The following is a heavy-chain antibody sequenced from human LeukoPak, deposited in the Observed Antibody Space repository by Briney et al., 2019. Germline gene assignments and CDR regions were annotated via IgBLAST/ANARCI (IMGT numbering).Heavy chain of an antibody. CDR3: ARGKVVTMVRGVIITYFDY. CDR2: IIPSDGST. CDR1: GYSFTRYI. D-gene: IGHD3-10*01. Sequence: GASVKVSCKASGYSFTRYIIHWVRHAPGQGLEWMGIIIPSDGSTSYAQKFQGRVTMTRDTSTSTVYMELSSLRSEDTAVYYCARGKVVTMVRGVIITYFDYWGQGTLVTVSS. V-gene: IGHV1-46*01. J-gene: IGHJ4*02.